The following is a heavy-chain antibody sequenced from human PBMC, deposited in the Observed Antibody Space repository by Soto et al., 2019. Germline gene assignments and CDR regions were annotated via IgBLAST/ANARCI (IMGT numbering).Heavy chain of an antibody. V-gene: IGHV4-34*01. D-gene: IGHD2-2*02. Sequence: SETLSLTCAVYGGSFSGYYWSWIRQPPGKGLEWIGEINHSGSTNYNPSLKSRVTISVDTSKNQFSLKLSSVTAADTAVYYCASSVVEPAAISQKYYFDYWGQGTLVTVSS. CDR3: ASSVVEPAAISQKYYFDY. CDR2: INHSGST. J-gene: IGHJ4*02. CDR1: GGSFSGYY.